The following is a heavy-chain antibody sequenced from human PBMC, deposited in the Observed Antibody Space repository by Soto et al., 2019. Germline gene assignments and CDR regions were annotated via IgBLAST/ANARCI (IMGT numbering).Heavy chain of an antibody. CDR2: ISSSSSYI. CDR1: GFTFSSYS. D-gene: IGHD3-9*01. J-gene: IGHJ4*02. CDR3: ARGAYYDILTGYPFDY. Sequence: GGSLRLSCAASGFTFSSYSMNWVRQAPGKGLEWVSSISSSSSYIYYADSVKGRFTISRDNAKNSLYLQMNSLRAEDTAVYYCARGAYYDILTGYPFDYWGQGTLVTVSS. V-gene: IGHV3-21*01.